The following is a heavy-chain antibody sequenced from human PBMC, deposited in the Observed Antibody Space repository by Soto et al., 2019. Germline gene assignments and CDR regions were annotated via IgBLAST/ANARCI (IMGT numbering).Heavy chain of an antibody. CDR3: ARDALWVDCGSDFYPFDY. D-gene: IGHD2-21*01. V-gene: IGHV3-30*04. Sequence: GGSLRLSXAASGFTFRSYDMHWVRQAPGRGLEWVAVVSYDGSNKFYADSVKGRFTISRDNSKDTLYLQMDSLRADDTAVYYCARDALWVDCGSDFYPFDYWGPGSLVTVSS. CDR2: VSYDGSNK. CDR1: GFTFRSYD. J-gene: IGHJ4*02.